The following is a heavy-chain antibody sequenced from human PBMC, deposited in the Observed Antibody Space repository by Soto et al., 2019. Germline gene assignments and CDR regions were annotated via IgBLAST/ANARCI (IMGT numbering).Heavy chain of an antibody. CDR1: GYTFTSYG. Sequence: QVQLVQSGAEVKKPGASVKVSFKASGYTFTSYGIRWVRQEPGQGLEWMGWISAYNGNTNYAQKLQGRVTMTTDKSACTAYRELRSLRSDDTGVYCCARDLTIVRGTDPMNIQHLYSYYGMDVWGQGNRVHVS. CDR3: ARDLTIVRGTDPMNIQHLYSYYGMDV. CDR2: ISAYNGNT. V-gene: IGHV1-18*01. J-gene: IGHJ6*02. D-gene: IGHD3-10*01.